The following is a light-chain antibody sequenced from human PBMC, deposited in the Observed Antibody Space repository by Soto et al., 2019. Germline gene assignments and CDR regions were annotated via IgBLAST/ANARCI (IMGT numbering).Light chain of an antibody. CDR2: EVS. V-gene: IGLV2-8*01. CDR1: SXDVGSYKF. CDR3: SSYAGNYNLV. Sequence: QSVLTQPPSASGSPGQSLTISCTGTSXDVGSYKFVSWYQQHPGKAPKLMMYEVSKRPSGVPDRFSGSKSGNTASLTVSGLQAEDEADYFCSSYAGNYNLVFGGGTKVTVL. J-gene: IGLJ2*01.